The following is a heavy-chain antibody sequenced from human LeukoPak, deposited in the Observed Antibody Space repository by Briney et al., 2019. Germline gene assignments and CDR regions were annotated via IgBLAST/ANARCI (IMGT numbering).Heavy chain of an antibody. CDR2: INDDAKNT. CDR3: AKRVPYGSSAVYFDS. Sequence: GGSLRLSCAASGFTFGTYGMNWVRQAPGKGLEWVSAINDDAKNTFYAGSVKGRFTISRDNSKNTLYLQMSSLTVEDTAIYYCAKRVPYGSSAVYFDSWGQGTLVTVSS. V-gene: IGHV3-23*01. D-gene: IGHD6-6*01. J-gene: IGHJ4*02. CDR1: GFTFGTYG.